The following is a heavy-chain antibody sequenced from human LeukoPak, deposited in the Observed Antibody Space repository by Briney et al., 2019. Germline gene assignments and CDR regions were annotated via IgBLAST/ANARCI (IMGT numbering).Heavy chain of an antibody. J-gene: IGHJ4*02. V-gene: IGHV3-48*04. CDR3: ARTFDY. Sequence: PGESLRLSCAASGFAFSSSSMNWVRQAPGKGLEWISYISSDSNIIYYADSVKGRFTISRDNAKNALYLQMNSLRAEDTAVYYCARTFDYWGQGTLVTVSS. CDR1: GFAFSSSS. CDR2: ISSDSNII.